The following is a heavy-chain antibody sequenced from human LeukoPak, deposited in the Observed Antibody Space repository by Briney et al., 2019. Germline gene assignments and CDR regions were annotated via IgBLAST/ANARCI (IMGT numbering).Heavy chain of an antibody. CDR3: ARHEEEDGYNAKTPDY. CDR2: IFYSGTT. CDR1: GGSIRSSNYY. V-gene: IGHV4-39*01. J-gene: IGHJ4*02. Sequence: PSETLSLTCSVSGGSIRSSNYYWGWIHQPPGMGLEWIGSIFYSGTTYYNPSLKSRVTISVDTSKNQFSLRLSSVTAADTAVYYCARHEEEDGYNAKTPDYWGQGTLVTVSS. D-gene: IGHD5-24*01.